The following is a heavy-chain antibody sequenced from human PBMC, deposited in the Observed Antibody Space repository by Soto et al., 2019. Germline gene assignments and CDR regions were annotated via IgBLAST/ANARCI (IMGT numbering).Heavy chain of an antibody. J-gene: IGHJ4*02. V-gene: IGHV1-2*02. CDR3: VTGDHLVR. CDR1: GYTFTGYY. CDR2: INPKTGDT. Sequence: VKVSCKTSGYTFTGYYLNWVRQAPGRGLEWVGWINPKTGDTNNAQKFQGRVTMTTDTSISTGYMELSGLKSDDTAVYYCVTGDHLVRWGQGTRVTVSS. D-gene: IGHD6-6*01.